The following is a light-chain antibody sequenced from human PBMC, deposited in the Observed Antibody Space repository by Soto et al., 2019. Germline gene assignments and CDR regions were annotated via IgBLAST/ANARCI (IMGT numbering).Light chain of an antibody. CDR2: DVS. CDR1: SSDVGGYNY. J-gene: IGLJ1*01. CDR3: CSYAGTYTFYV. Sequence: QSALTQPRSVSGSPGQAVTISCTGTSSDVGGYNYVSWYQQYPGTAPKLMMYDVSLRPSGVPDRFSGSKSGNTASLTISGLQAEDEADYYCCSYAGTYTFYVFGSGTKLTVL. V-gene: IGLV2-11*01.